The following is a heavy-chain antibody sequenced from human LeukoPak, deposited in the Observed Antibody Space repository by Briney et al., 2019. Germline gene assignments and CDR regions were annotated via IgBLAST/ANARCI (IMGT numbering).Heavy chain of an antibody. J-gene: IGHJ6*02. Sequence: SVKVSCKASGGTFSSYAISWVRQAPGQGLEWMGGVIPIFGTANYAQKFQGRVTITADESTSTAYMELRSLRSDDTAVYYCARDATRGNYYYYGMDVWGQGTTVTVSS. D-gene: IGHD3-10*01. CDR1: GGTFSSYA. CDR2: VIPIFGTA. CDR3: ARDATRGNYYYYGMDV. V-gene: IGHV1-69*13.